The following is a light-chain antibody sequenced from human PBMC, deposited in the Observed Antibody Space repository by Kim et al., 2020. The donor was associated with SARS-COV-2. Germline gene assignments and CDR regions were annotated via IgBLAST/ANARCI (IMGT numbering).Light chain of an antibody. V-gene: IGKV3-15*01. Sequence: EIVMTQSPATLSVSPGERATLSCRASQSVSSNLAWYQQKPGQAPRLLIYGASTRATGIPGRFSGSGSGTEFTLTISSLQSEDFAVYYCQQYSHWPLTFGRGTKVDI. J-gene: IGKJ4*01. CDR1: QSVSSN. CDR2: GAS. CDR3: QQYSHWPLT.